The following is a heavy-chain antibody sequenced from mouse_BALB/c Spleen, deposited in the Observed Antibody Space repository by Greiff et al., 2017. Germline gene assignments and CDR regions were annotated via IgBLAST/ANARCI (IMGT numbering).Heavy chain of an antibody. V-gene: IGHV1S22*01. D-gene: IGHD1-1*01. CDR2: IYPGSGST. CDR3: TRYYGSSYWYFDV. Sequence: LQQPGSELVRPGASVKLSCKASGYTFTSYWMHWVKQRPGQGLEWIGNIYPGSGSTNHDEKFKSKATLTVDTSSSTAYMQLSSLTSEDSAVYYCTRYYGSSYWYFDVWGAGTTVTVSS. CDR1: GYTFTSYW. J-gene: IGHJ1*01.